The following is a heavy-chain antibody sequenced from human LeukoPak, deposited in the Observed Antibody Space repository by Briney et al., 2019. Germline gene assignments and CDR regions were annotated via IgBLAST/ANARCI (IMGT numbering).Heavy chain of an antibody. CDR1: GFPFSTSW. CDR2: IKTDGTST. D-gene: IGHD4-11*01. Sequence: GGSLRLSCVVSGFPFSTSWMHWVRQAPGMGLEWVARIKTDGTSTNYADSVKGRFTISRDNAKNSLYLQMNSLRVEDTAVYYCARDRTAATRLPTWLDSRGQGTLVTVSS. CDR3: ARDRTAATRLPTWLDS. J-gene: IGHJ5*01. V-gene: IGHV3-74*01.